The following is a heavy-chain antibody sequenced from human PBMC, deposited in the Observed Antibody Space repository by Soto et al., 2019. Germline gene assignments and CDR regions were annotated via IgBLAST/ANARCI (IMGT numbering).Heavy chain of an antibody. CDR2: IKQDGSEK. CDR1: GFTFRSYW. V-gene: IGHV3-7*01. CDR3: ARIDYSSSWYFDY. J-gene: IGHJ4*02. D-gene: IGHD6-13*01. Sequence: EVQLVESGGGLVQPGGSLRLSCAASGFTFRSYWMSWVRQAPGKGLEWVANIKQDGSEKYYVDSVKGRFTISRDNAKNSLYLQMNSLRAEDTAVYYCARIDYSSSWYFDYWGQGTLVTVSS.